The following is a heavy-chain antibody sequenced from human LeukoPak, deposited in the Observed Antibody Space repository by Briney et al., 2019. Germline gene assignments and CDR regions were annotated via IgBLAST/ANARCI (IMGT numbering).Heavy chain of an antibody. D-gene: IGHD3-22*01. CDR3: ARVAGYYYDSSGYYYTYNWFDP. V-gene: IGHV1-8*03. J-gene: IGHJ5*02. CDR1: GYTFTSYD. Sequence: ASVKVSCKASGYTFTSYDINWVRQATGQGLEWMGWMNPNSGNTGYAQKFQGRVTIIRNTSISTAYMELSSLRSEDTAVYYCARVAGYYYDSSGYYYTYNWFDPWGQGTLVTVSS. CDR2: MNPNSGNT.